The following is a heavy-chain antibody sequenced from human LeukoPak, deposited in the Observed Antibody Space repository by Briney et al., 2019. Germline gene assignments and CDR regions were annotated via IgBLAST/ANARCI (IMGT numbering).Heavy chain of an antibody. CDR2: ISYDGSNK. CDR1: GFTFSSYG. D-gene: IGHD6-19*01. J-gene: IGHJ6*02. CDR3: AKDPSSGWYAHYYYGMDV. V-gene: IGHV3-30*18. Sequence: GGSLRLSCAASGFTFSSYGMHWVRQAPGKGLEWVAVISYDGSNKYYADSVKGRFTISRDNSKNTLYLRMNSLRAEDTAVYYCAKDPSSGWYAHYYYGMDVWGQGTTVTVSS.